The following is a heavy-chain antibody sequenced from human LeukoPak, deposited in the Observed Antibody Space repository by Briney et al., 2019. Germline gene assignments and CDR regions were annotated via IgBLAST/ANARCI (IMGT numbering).Heavy chain of an antibody. V-gene: IGHV4-34*01. CDR1: GGSFSGYY. D-gene: IGHD1-26*01. CDR2: INHSGST. CDR3: AGCGGELDFGFDY. J-gene: IGHJ4*02. Sequence: SETLSLTCAVYGGSFSGYYWSWIRQPPGKGLEWIGEINHSGSTNYNPSLKSRVTISVDTSKNQFSLKLSSVTAADTAVYYCAGCGGELDFGFDYWGQGTLVTVSS.